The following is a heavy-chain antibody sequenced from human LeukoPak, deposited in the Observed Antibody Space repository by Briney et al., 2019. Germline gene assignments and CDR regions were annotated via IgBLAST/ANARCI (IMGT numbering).Heavy chain of an antibody. D-gene: IGHD5-18*01. J-gene: IGHJ5*02. Sequence: SVKVSCKASGGTFSSYAVSWVRQAPGQGLEWMGGIIPIFGTANYAQKFQGRVTITADESTSTAYMELSSLRSEDTAVYYCARGSGYSYGFPGFDPWGQGTLVTVSS. CDR3: ARGSGYSYGFPGFDP. CDR1: GGTFSSYA. V-gene: IGHV1-69*13. CDR2: IIPIFGTA.